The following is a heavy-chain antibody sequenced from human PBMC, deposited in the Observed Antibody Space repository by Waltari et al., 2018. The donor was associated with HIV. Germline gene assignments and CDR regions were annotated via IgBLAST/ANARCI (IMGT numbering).Heavy chain of an antibody. Sequence: VRLVESGGALVGTGGDPGRPCTAPGFVGRHASMIMVRQASRTGLEWFSTMYNDGTTVSADSVKGRFSTSRDTSKNILHLLMDSLRVDDTAVYYCAREVFYYDNSGHPGWFDPWGQGTLVAVSS. CDR3: AREVFYYDNSGHPGWFDP. V-gene: IGHV3-66*01. D-gene: IGHD3-22*01. CDR2: MYNDGTT. J-gene: IGHJ5*02. CDR1: GFVGRHAS.